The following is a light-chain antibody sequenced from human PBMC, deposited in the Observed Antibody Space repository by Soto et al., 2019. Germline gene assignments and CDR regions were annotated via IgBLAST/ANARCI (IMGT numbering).Light chain of an antibody. V-gene: IGKV1-5*01. CDR1: HSIGTC. Sequence: DIQMTQSPSTLSASVGDRVTITCRASHSIGTCLAWYQQNPGQAPKLLISDASTLESGVPSRFGGSGSGTEFILTINNLQPEDFASYFCLQVYSFPRTFGLGTKVDIK. CDR3: LQVYSFPRT. CDR2: DAS. J-gene: IGKJ1*01.